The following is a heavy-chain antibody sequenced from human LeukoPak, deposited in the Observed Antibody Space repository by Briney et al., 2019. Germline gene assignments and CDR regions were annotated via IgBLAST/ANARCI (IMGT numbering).Heavy chain of an antibody. CDR3: AKTQPTYDYVWGSYLPYYFDY. D-gene: IGHD3-16*02. CDR1: GLTFSSYA. V-gene: IGHV3-23*01. CDR2: ISGSGGST. Sequence: GGSLRLSCAASGLTFSSYAMSWVRQAPGKGLEWVSAISGSGGSTYYADSVKGRFTISRDNSKNTLYLQMNSLRAEDTAVYYCAKTQPTYDYVWGSYLPYYFDYWGQGTLVTVSS. J-gene: IGHJ4*02.